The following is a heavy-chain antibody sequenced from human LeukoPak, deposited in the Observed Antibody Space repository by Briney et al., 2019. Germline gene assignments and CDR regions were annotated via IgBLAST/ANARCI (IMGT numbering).Heavy chain of an antibody. Sequence: GSLRLSCAASGFTFSTYEMNWVRQAPGKGLEWVSYISSSGSTIYYADSVKGRFTISRDNAKNSLYLQMNSLRAEDTAVYYCARGGTYYNSSVWFSCDYWGQGTLVTVSS. V-gene: IGHV3-48*03. J-gene: IGHJ4*02. D-gene: IGHD3-22*01. CDR3: ARGGTYYNSSVWFSCDY. CDR2: ISSSGSTI. CDR1: GFTFSTYE.